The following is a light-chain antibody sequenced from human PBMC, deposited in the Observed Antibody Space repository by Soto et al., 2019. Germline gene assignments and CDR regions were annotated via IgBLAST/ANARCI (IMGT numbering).Light chain of an antibody. V-gene: IGLV2-14*01. CDR3: SSYTSSSTPNV. CDR1: SSDVGGYNY. CDR2: EVS. J-gene: IGLJ1*01. Sequence: QSALTQPASVSGSPGQSITISCTGTSSDVGGYNYVSWYQQHPGKAPKLMIYEVSNRPSGVSNRFSGSKSGNTASLTISGLQADDEADYYCSSYTSSSTPNVFGTGTKLTVL.